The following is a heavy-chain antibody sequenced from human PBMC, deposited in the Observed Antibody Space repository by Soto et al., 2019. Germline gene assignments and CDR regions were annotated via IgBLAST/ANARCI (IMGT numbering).Heavy chain of an antibody. Sequence: QVQLVESGGGVVQPGRSLRLSCAASGFTFNTYGMHWVRQAPGKGLEWVAVITYDGSNKDYGDSVKGRFTISRDNSKDTRYLQMNSLRAEDMAVYYCAKPPGEEGAYGMDVWGQGTTVTVSS. CDR3: AKPPGEEGAYGMDV. V-gene: IGHV3-30*18. CDR2: ITYDGSNK. J-gene: IGHJ6*02. D-gene: IGHD1-26*01. CDR1: GFTFNTYG.